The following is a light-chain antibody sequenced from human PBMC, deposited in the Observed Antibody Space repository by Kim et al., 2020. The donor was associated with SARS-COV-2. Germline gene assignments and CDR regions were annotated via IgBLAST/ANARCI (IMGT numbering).Light chain of an antibody. CDR1: QNIGTY. V-gene: IGKV3-15*01. CDR3: QQYNNWPWT. J-gene: IGKJ1*01. Sequence: EIVMTQSPATLSVSPGERATLSCRADQNIGTYLAWYQQKPGQAPRFLISGASTRATGVPARFTGSGSGTEFTLTISSLQSEDFAVYHCQQYNNWPWTFSQGTKVDIK. CDR2: GAS.